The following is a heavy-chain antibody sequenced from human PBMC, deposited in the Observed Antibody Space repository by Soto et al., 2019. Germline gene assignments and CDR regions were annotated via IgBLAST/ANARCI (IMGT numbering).Heavy chain of an antibody. J-gene: IGHJ4*02. V-gene: IGHV3-74*01. Sequence: EVQLVESGGGLAQPGGSLRLSCAASGFNFSIYWMHWVRQAPGKGLVWVSRINSDGSHTDYADSVKGRFTISRDNANNTLYVQIDSLGDEDTAVFYCARGGSYGDYRSDYWGQGTLVTVSS. CDR2: INSDGSHT. CDR3: ARGGSYGDYRSDY. CDR1: GFNFSIYW. D-gene: IGHD4-17*01.